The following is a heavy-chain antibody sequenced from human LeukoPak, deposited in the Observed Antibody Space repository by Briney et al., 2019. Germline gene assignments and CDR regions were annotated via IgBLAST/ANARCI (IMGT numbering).Heavy chain of an antibody. V-gene: IGHV4-59*01. Sequence: PSETLSLTCAVYGGSFSGYYWSWIRQPPGKGLEWIGYIYYSGSTNYNPSLKSRVTISVDTSKNQLSLKLSSVTAADTAVYYCARGDYYGSGTNWFDPWGQGTLVTVSS. D-gene: IGHD3-10*01. CDR2: IYYSGST. CDR3: ARGDYYGSGTNWFDP. CDR1: GGSFSGYY. J-gene: IGHJ5*02.